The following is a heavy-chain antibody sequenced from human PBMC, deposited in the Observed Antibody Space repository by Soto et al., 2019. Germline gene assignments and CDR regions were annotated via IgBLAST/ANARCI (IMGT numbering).Heavy chain of an antibody. D-gene: IGHD2-2*01. CDR3: AKRVLGCTSPSVYFDS. Sequence: GESLKISCQGSGYSFTNYWIAWGRQMPGKGLEWMGRIDPSDSYTNYSTSLQGHVTISADKSTNTAYVQWSSLKASDTAVYYCAKRVLGCTSPSVYFDSWGQGTLVTVSS. J-gene: IGHJ4*02. CDR1: GYSFTNYW. CDR2: IDPSDSYT. V-gene: IGHV5-10-1*01.